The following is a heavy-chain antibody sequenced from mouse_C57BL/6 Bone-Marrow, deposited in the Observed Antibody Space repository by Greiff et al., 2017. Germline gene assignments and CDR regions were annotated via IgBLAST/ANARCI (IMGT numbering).Heavy chain of an antibody. CDR2: IYPRSGNT. Sequence: QVQLQQSGAELARPGASVKLSCKASGYTFTSYGISWVKQRTGQGLEWIGEIYPRSGNTYYNEKFKGKATLTADKSSSTAYMELRSLTSEDSAVXFCARSYYYGSSFWFAYWGQGALVTVSA. CDR1: GYTFTSYG. CDR3: ARSYYYGSSFWFAY. V-gene: IGHV1-81*01. J-gene: IGHJ3*01. D-gene: IGHD1-1*01.